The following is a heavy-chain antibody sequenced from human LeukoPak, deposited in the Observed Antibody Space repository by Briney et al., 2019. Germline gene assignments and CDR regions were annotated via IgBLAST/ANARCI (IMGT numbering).Heavy chain of an antibody. CDR3: AKGTGGEKY. CDR2: ISSGATTT. D-gene: IGHD3-16*01. Sequence: GGSLRLSCAASGFTLTSDSMNWVRQAPGKGLEWISYISSGATTTYYADSVKGRFTISRDNAGNSLYLQINSLRVDDTAVYYWAKGTGGEKYGGRGPWLIVSS. CDR1: GFTLTSDS. J-gene: IGHJ4*02. V-gene: IGHV3-48*04.